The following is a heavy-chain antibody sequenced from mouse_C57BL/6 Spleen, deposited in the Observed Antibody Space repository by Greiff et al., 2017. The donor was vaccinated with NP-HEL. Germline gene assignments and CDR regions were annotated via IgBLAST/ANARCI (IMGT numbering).Heavy chain of an antibody. J-gene: IGHJ2*01. CDR3: ASDSAGYGYYFDY. CDR2: IYPGSGST. CDR1: GYTFTSYW. V-gene: IGHV1-55*01. D-gene: IGHD3-2*02. Sequence: VQLQQPGAELVKPGASVKMSCKASGYTFTSYWITWVKQRPGHGLEWIGDIYPGSGSTNYTEKFKSTATLTVDTSSSTAYMQLSRLTSEDSAVYYCASDSAGYGYYFDYGGQGTTLTVSS.